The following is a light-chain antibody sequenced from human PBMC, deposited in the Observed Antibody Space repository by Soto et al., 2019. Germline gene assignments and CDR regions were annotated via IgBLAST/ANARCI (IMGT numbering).Light chain of an antibody. CDR1: QNVYINS. CDR3: QQYGDSPLT. CDR2: GAS. V-gene: IGKV3-20*01. Sequence: EVVLTQSPCTLSLSPGERATLSCRASQNVYINSLAWYQQKPGQTPRLLIYGASTRAAAIPDRFSGSGSGADFALSIDGLEPEDFAIYYCQQYGDSPLTFGPGTRVD. J-gene: IGKJ3*01.